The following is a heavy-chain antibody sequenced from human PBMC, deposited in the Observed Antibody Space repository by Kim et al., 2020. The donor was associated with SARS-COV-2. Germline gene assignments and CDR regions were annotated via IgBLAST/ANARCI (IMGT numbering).Heavy chain of an antibody. CDR1: GFTFSSYA. J-gene: IGHJ5*02. V-gene: IGHV3-23*01. CDR2: ISGWGGNT. D-gene: IGHD3-10*01. CDR3: AKDPTYNAASSNWFDP. Sequence: GGSLRLSCAASGFTFSSYAMSWVRQAPGKGLEWVSIISGWGGNTNYADSVKGRFTISRDNSKNTLYLQMNSLRADDTAIYYCAKDPTYNAASSNWFDPWG.